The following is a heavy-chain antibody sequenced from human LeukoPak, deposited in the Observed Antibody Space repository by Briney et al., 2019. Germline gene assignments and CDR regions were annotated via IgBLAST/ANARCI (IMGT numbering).Heavy chain of an antibody. CDR1: GFTFSSYA. J-gene: IGHJ4*02. CDR2: ISGSGGST. D-gene: IGHD3-22*01. V-gene: IGHV3-23*01. CDR3: AREGSSGYYPY. Sequence: GGSLRLSCAASGFTFSSYAMSWVRQAPGKGLEWVSAISGSGGSTYYADSVKGRFTISRDNSKDTLYLQMNSLRAEDTAVYYCAREGSSGYYPYWGQGILVTVSS.